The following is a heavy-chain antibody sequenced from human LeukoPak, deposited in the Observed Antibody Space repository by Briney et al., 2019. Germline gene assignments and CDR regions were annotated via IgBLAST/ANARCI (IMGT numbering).Heavy chain of an antibody. Sequence: GGSLRLSCAASGFTFSDYYMSWIRQAPGKGLEWVSYISSSGTTIYYADSVKGRFTISRDNAKNSLYLQMNGLRAEDTAVYYCARETTLTTSLFDLWGQGTLVTVSS. CDR1: GFTFSDYY. J-gene: IGHJ4*02. V-gene: IGHV3-11*01. D-gene: IGHD4-11*01. CDR3: ARETTLTTSLFDL. CDR2: ISSSGTTI.